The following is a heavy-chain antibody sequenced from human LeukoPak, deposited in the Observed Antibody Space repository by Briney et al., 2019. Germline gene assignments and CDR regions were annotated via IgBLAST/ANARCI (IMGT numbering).Heavy chain of an antibody. Sequence: PGGSLRLSCAASGFTFSSYEMNWVRQAPGKGLEWVSYISSSGSTIYYADSVKGRFTISRDNAKNSLYLQMNSLRAEDTAVYYCARTYYDFRSGYTGMGHIDYWGQGTLVTVSS. CDR2: ISSSGSTI. V-gene: IGHV3-48*03. J-gene: IGHJ4*02. D-gene: IGHD3-3*01. CDR1: GFTFSSYE. CDR3: ARTYYDFRSGYTGMGHIDY.